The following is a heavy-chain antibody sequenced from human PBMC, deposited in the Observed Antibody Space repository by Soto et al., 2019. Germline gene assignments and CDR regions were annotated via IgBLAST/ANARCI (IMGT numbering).Heavy chain of an antibody. CDR1: GYTFTSYG. Sequence: QVQLLQSGAEVKKPGASVKVSCKASGYTFTSYGMNWVRQAPGQGLEWMGWINAYNGNTKYAQKFQGRVTLTTDTSTSTAYMELRSLRSDDTAVYYCTNSPGPLRSAFQYWGQGTPVIVSS. J-gene: IGHJ1*01. CDR2: INAYNGNT. V-gene: IGHV1-18*01. CDR3: TNSPGPLRSAFQY.